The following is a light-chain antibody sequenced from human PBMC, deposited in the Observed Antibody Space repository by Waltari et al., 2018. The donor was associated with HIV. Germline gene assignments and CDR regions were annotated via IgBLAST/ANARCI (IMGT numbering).Light chain of an antibody. CDR1: ASFKIARDY. Sequence: QSVLTQPPSASGTPGQRLTISCSTSASFKIARDYVFWFQQLPGATPTLLLYQTDQRPSCVTDRVWGSKSGTSALLAISGLRSEDEAHYYCAAWDDSLGGYVFGTGTKVTVL. V-gene: IGLV1-47*01. J-gene: IGLJ1*01. CDR2: QTD. CDR3: AAWDDSLGGYV.